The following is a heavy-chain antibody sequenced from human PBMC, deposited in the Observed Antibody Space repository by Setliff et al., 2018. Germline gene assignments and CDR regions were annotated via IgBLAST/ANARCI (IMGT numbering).Heavy chain of an antibody. CDR2: VYYSGTT. CDR3: ARGQATSSRSSLVY. D-gene: IGHD6-6*01. CDR1: GGPFSGAS. Sequence: SETLSLTCTVSGGPFSGASIWSWIRQPPGKGLEWIASVYYSGTTYYNPSLESRVTMSVDTSKSHFSLNLSSVTAADTAVYYCARGQATSSRSSLVYWGQGILVTAPQ. V-gene: IGHV4-59*01. J-gene: IGHJ4*02.